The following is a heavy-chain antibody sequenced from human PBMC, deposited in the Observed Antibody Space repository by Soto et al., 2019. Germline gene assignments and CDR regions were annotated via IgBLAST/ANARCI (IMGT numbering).Heavy chain of an antibody. D-gene: IGHD3-22*01. J-gene: IGHJ2*01. V-gene: IGHV1-18*01. Sequence: QVQLVQSGAEVKKPGASVKVSCKASGYTFTSYGISWVRQVPGQGLEWMGWISAYNGNTNYAQKLQGRVTMTTDTSTSTAYMELRSLRSDDTAVYYCARDGYYYDSSGSSTGYFDLWGRGTLVTVSS. CDR2: ISAYNGNT. CDR1: GYTFTSYG. CDR3: ARDGYYYDSSGSSTGYFDL.